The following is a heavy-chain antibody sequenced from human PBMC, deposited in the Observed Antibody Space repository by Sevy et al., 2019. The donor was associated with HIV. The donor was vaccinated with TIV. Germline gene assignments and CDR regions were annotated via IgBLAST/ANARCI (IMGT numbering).Heavy chain of an antibody. D-gene: IGHD3-10*01. V-gene: IGHV3-53*01. CDR2: IYSGGST. CDR1: GFTVSSNY. Sequence: GGSLRLSCAASGFTVSSNYMSWVRQAPGKGLEWVSVIYSGGSTYYAESVKGRFTISRDNSKNTLYLQMNSLRAEDTAVYYCARHPPPPGEPFFDYWGQGTLVSVSS. J-gene: IGHJ4*02. CDR3: ARHPPPPGEPFFDY.